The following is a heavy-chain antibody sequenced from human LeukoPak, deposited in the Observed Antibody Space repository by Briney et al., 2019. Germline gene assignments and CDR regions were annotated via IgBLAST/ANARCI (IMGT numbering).Heavy chain of an antibody. V-gene: IGHV3-23*01. J-gene: IGHJ4*02. Sequence: PGGSLRLSCAASGFTFSSYGMHWVRQAPGKGLEWVSGISGSGSSTYYADSVKGRFTISRDNSKNTLYLQMNSLRAGDTAVYFCAKMPVSYSSGWTNFDYWGQGTLVTVSS. CDR2: ISGSGSST. CDR3: AKMPVSYSSGWTNFDY. D-gene: IGHD6-19*01. CDR1: GFTFSSYG.